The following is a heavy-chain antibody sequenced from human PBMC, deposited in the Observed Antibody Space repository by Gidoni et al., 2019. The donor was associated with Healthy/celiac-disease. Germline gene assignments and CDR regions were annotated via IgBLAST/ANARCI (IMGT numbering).Heavy chain of an antibody. CDR3: ARQGSSSSLWSWFDP. J-gene: IGHJ5*02. V-gene: IGHV5-10-1*03. CDR1: GYSFTSYW. CDR2: IDPSDSYT. D-gene: IGHD6-13*01. Sequence: EVQLVQSGAEVKKPGESLRISCKGSGYSFTSYWISWVLQMPGKGLECMGRIDPSDSYTNDSPSFQGHVTISADKSISTAYLQWSSLKASDTAMYYCARQGSSSSLWSWFDPWGQGTLVTVSS.